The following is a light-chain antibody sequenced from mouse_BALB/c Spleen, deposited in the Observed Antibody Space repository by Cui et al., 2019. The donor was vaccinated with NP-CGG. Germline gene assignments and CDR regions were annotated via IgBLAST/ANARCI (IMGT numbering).Light chain of an antibody. J-gene: IGLJ1*01. Sequence: QAVVTQESAPNTSPGETVTLTCRSNTGAVTTSNYANWVQEKPDHLFTGLIGGSNNRVPGIPARFSGSLIGDKAALTITGAQTEDEAIYFCALWYSNHWVFGGGTKLTVL. CDR3: ALWYSNHWV. CDR2: GSN. CDR1: TGAVTTSNY. V-gene: IGLV1*01.